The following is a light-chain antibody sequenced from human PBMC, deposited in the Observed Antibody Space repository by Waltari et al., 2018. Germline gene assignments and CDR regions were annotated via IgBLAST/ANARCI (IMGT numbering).Light chain of an antibody. CDR3: CSYAGSSYV. CDR2: EGS. CDR1: SSDVGSYNL. Sequence: QSALTQPASVSGSPGQSITISCTGTSSDVGSYNLVSWYQQHPGKAPKLMIYEGSKRPSGVSNRFSGSKSGNTASLTISGLQVEDEADYYCCSYAGSSYVFGTGTKVTVL. V-gene: IGLV2-23*01. J-gene: IGLJ1*01.